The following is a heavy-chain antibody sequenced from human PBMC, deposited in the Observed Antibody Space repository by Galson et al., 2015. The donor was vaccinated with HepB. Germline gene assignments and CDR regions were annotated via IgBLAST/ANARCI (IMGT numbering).Heavy chain of an antibody. CDR3: ARTGYSSTWSGSYYYYMDV. Sequence: TLSLTCTVSGGSISSGAYYWSWIRQHPGKGLEWIGYIYYSGSTYYNPSLKSRCTRSGDTAKNQCYLELSPVTAADTAVYYCARTGYSSTWSGSYYYYMDVWGKGTAVIASS. J-gene: IGHJ6*03. CDR1: GGSISSGAYY. D-gene: IGHD6-13*01. CDR2: IYYSGST. V-gene: IGHV4-31*03.